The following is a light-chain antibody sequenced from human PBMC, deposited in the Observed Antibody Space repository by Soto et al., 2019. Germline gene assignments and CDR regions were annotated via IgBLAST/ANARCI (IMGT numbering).Light chain of an antibody. V-gene: IGKV3-15*01. Sequence: EIVLTQSPATLSLSPGERATLSCRASQSVGSYLAWYQQKPGQAPRLLIYATSNRATGIPARFSGSGSGTEFTLTISSLQSEDFAVYYCQQYNNWPGYTFGQGTKLEIK. CDR2: ATS. J-gene: IGKJ2*01. CDR3: QQYNNWPGYT. CDR1: QSVGSY.